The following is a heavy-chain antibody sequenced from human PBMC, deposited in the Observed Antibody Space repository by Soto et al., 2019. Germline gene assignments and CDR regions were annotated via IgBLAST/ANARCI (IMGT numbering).Heavy chain of an antibody. J-gene: IGHJ4*02. V-gene: IGHV3-30*18. Sequence: GGSLRLSCAASGFTFSSYGMHWVRQAPGKGLEWVAVISYDGSNKNYADSVKGRFTISRDNSKNTLYLQMNSLRAEDTAIYYCAKAVLPIVVRHHFDYWGQGTLVTVSS. CDR1: GFTFSSYG. CDR2: ISYDGSNK. D-gene: IGHD3-22*01. CDR3: AKAVLPIVVRHHFDY.